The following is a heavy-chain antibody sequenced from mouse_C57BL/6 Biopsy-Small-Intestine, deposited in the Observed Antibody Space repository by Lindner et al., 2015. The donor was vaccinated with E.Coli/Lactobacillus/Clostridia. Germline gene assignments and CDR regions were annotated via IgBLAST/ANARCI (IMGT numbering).Heavy chain of an antibody. D-gene: IGHD4-1*02. CDR1: GYAFSSSW. J-gene: IGHJ1*03. CDR3: ARQSSPTGTGYFDV. CDR2: IYPGDGDT. Sequence: VQLQESGPELVKPGASVKISCKASGYAFSSSWMNWVKQRPGKGLEWIGRIYPGDGDTNYNGKFKGKATLTADKSSSTAYMQLSSLTSEDSAVYFCARQSSPTGTGYFDVWGTGTTVTVSS. V-gene: IGHV1-82*01.